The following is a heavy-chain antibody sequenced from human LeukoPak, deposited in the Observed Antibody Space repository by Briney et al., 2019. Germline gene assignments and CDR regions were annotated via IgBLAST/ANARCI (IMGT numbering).Heavy chain of an antibody. CDR2: IIPIFGTA. J-gene: IGHJ5*01. CDR3: ARVINSGYDTRGWFDS. D-gene: IGHD5-12*01. CDR1: GGTFSSYD. V-gene: IGHV1-69*01. Sequence: EALVKVSCKASGGTFSSYDIRWVRQAPGQGLEWMGGIIPIFGTANYAQKFQGRVTITADESTTTAYMELSSLRSEDTAVYYCARVINSGYDTRGWFDSWGQGTLVTVSS.